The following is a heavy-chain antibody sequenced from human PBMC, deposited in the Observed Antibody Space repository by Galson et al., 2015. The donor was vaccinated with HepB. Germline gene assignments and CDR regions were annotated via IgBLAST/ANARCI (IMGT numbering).Heavy chain of an antibody. Sequence: SVKVSCKASGDTFNIYVISWVRQAPGQGLEWMGGIIPIFNRTNYAQKFQDRVTINADESTSTAYMELRSLRSDDPAVYYCARDPDQDIVVVGGMDVWGQGTTVTVSS. D-gene: IGHD2-2*01. CDR3: ARDPDQDIVVVGGMDV. V-gene: IGHV1-69*13. J-gene: IGHJ6*02. CDR2: IIPIFNRT. CDR1: GDTFNIYV.